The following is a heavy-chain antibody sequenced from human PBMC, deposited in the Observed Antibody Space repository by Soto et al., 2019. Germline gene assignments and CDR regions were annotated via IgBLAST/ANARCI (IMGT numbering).Heavy chain of an antibody. Sequence: QITLKESGPTLVKPTQTLTLTCTFSGFSLSSTRMAVGWIRQPPGKALEWLALIYWDDDKRYSPFLKSRLTTPKDTSTNQVVLTMSTMDPVDTARYYCAHIVVAGLGYYFDYWGQGTLVTVSS. CDR1: GFSLSSTRMA. J-gene: IGHJ4*02. V-gene: IGHV2-5*02. D-gene: IGHD6-19*01. CDR3: AHIVVAGLGYYFDY. CDR2: IYWDDDK.